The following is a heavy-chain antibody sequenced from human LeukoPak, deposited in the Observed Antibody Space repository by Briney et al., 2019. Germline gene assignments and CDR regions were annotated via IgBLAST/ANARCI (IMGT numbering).Heavy chain of an antibody. CDR2: IYYSGST. CDR1: GYSISSGYY. D-gene: IGHD1-7*01. V-gene: IGHV4-38-2*02. Sequence: SETLSLTCTVSGYSISSGYYWGWIRQPPGKGLEWIGSIYYSGSTYYNPSLKSRVTISVDTSKNQFSLKLSSVTAADTAVYYCATFNWNYENHYYYYMDVWGKGTTVTVSS. CDR3: ATFNWNYENHYYYYMDV. J-gene: IGHJ6*03.